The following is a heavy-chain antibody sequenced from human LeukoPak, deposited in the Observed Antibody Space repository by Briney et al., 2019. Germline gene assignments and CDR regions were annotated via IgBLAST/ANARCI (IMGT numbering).Heavy chain of an antibody. CDR3: ARACPFDDYGDPDAFDI. V-gene: IGHV4-30-2*01. CDR1: GGSSSSDGYN. J-gene: IGHJ3*02. Sequence: TLLLTCAVSGGSSSSDGYNCCGIQQPPGKGLEWVMNNCHSGSTYYNPSLKSQVTISVDRSNNQFSLKLSCVTASDTAMYYCARACPFDDYGDPDAFDIWGQGTMATVSS. D-gene: IGHD4-17*01. CDR2: NCHSGST.